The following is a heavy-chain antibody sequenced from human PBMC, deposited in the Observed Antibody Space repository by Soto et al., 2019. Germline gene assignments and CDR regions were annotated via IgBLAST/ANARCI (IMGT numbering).Heavy chain of an antibody. D-gene: IGHD3-3*01. Sequence: EVQLVESGGCLVQPGGSLRLSCAVSGFSFGTYWMSWVRQAPGKGLEWLASIKEDGSERYYLDSVKGRFTISRDNDKDSLSLQMNSLRGEDTAFYYCARDVGQVTIFGEALSGYFDCWGQGTLVTVSS. CDR2: IKEDGSER. V-gene: IGHV3-7*03. CDR1: GFSFGTYW. CDR3: ARDVGQVTIFGEALSGYFDC. J-gene: IGHJ4*02.